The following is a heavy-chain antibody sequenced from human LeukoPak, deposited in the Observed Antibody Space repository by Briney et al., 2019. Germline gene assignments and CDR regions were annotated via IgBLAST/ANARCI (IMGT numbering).Heavy chain of an antibody. Sequence: GASVKVSCKASGYTFTSYGISWVRQAPGQGLEWMGGISAYNGNTNYAQKLQGRVTMTTDTSTSTAYMELRSLRSDDTAVYYCAREPLRGSYYYYGMDVWGQGTTVTVSS. CDR2: ISAYNGNT. CDR1: GYTFTSYG. D-gene: IGHD3-10*01. CDR3: AREPLRGSYYYYGMDV. V-gene: IGHV1-18*01. J-gene: IGHJ6*02.